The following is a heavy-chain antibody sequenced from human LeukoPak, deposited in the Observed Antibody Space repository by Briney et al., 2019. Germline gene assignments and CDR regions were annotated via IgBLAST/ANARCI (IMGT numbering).Heavy chain of an antibody. CDR1: GFTISTYA. V-gene: IGHV3-23*01. CDR3: AKEFIAGDGHVDCDS. CDR2: ITSSGATT. D-gene: IGHD5-24*01. Sequence: PGGSLRLSCAASGFTISTYAMTWVRQAPGKGLEWVSSITSSGATTYYADFVKGRFTISRDISKNTLYLQMNSLTAEDSAVYYCAKEFIAGDGHVDCDSWGQGTLVTVSS. J-gene: IGHJ4*02.